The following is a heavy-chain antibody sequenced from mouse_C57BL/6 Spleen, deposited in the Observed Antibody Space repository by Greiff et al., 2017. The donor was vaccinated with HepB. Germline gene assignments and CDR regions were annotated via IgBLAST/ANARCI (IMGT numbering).Heavy chain of an antibody. J-gene: IGHJ2*01. D-gene: IGHD3-2*02. CDR3: ARTLRPYYFDY. CDR1: GYAFSSYW. Sequence: QVQLKESGAELVKPGASVKISCKASGYAFSSYWMNWVKQRPGKGLEWIGQIYPGDGDTNYNGKFKGKATLTADKSSSTAYMQLSSLTSEDSAVYFCARTLRPYYFDYWGQGTTLTVSS. V-gene: IGHV1-80*01. CDR2: IYPGDGDT.